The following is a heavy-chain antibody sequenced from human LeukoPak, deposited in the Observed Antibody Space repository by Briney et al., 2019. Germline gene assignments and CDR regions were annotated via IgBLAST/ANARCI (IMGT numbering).Heavy chain of an antibody. J-gene: IGHJ4*02. CDR2: VSGSGANT. D-gene: IGHD2-8*02. V-gene: IGHV3-23*01. CDR3: AREPRDCTGGTCHSGGGYYFEY. Sequence: GGSLRLSCAASGFTFSSYAMSWVRQAPGKGLEWVSAVSGSGANTYHSDSVRGRFTISRDNSKNTLHLQMNSLRAEDTAVIYCAREPRDCTGGTCHSGGGYYFEYWGQGILVTVSS. CDR1: GFTFSSYA.